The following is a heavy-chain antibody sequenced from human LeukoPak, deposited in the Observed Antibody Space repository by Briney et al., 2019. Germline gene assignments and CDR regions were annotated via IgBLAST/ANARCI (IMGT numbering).Heavy chain of an antibody. V-gene: IGHV1-18*01. CDR3: ARDPRSRQPSYDAFDI. CDR2: ISAYNGNT. Sequence: ASVKVSCKASGYTFTSYGISWVRQAPGQGLEWMGWISAYNGNTNYAQKVQGRVTMTTDTSTSPAYMELRSLRSDDTAVYYCARDPRSRQPSYDAFDIWGQGTMVTVSS. D-gene: IGHD1-1*01. J-gene: IGHJ3*02. CDR1: GYTFTSYG.